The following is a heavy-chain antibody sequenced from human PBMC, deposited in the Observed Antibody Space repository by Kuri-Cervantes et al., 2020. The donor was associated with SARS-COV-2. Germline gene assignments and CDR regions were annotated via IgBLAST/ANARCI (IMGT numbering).Heavy chain of an antibody. J-gene: IGHJ4*02. CDR2: INSDGSST. CDR1: GFTFSSYW. CDR3: ARGWITMIAGS. D-gene: IGHD3-22*01. Sequence: GESLKISCAASGFTFSSYWMHWVRQAPGKGLVWVSRINSDGSSTSYADSVKGRFTISRDNSKNTLYLQMNSLRAEDTAVYYCARGWITMIAGSWGQGTLVTVSS. V-gene: IGHV3-74*01.